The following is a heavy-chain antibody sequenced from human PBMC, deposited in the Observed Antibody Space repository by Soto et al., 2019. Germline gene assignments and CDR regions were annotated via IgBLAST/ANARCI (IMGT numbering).Heavy chain of an antibody. CDR1: GYTFTSYD. CDR3: ARISDGVVIADWFDP. J-gene: IGHJ5*02. Sequence: QVQLVQSGAEVKKPGASVKVSCKASGYTFTSYDINWVRQATGQGLEWMGWMNPNSGNTGYAQKFQGRVTMTRNTSISTAYIELSSLRSEGTAVYYCARISDGVVIADWFDPWGQGTLVTVSS. CDR2: MNPNSGNT. D-gene: IGHD3-3*01. V-gene: IGHV1-8*01.